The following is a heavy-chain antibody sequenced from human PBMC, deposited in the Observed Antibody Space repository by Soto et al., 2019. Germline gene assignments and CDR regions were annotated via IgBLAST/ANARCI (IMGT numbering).Heavy chain of an antibody. D-gene: IGHD3-3*01. J-gene: IGHJ4*02. CDR3: ARDPFGVAPPGAPAGEKDY. CDR2: INTDGRGT. CDR1: GFIFRGDW. V-gene: IGHV3-74*01. Sequence: GGSLRLSCAASGFIFRGDWRHWVRQAPGKGLVWVSRINTDGRGTDYADSVKGRFTISRDNAKNLVYLQMSSLRAEDTAVYYCARDPFGVAPPGAPAGEKDYWGQGTLVTVSS.